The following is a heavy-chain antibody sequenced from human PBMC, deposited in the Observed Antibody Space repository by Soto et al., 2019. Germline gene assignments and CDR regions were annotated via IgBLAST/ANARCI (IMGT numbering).Heavy chain of an antibody. CDR3: AKVPKYDFWSAYTFDY. D-gene: IGHD3-3*01. CDR1: GITFSSYA. J-gene: IGHJ4*02. CDR2: ISGSGGST. V-gene: IGHV3-23*01. Sequence: EVQLLESGGGLVQPGGSLRLSCAASGITFSSYAMSWVRQAPGKGLEWVSAISGSGGSTYYADSVKGRFTISRDNSKNTLYLQMNSLRAEDTAVYYCAKVPKYDFWSAYTFDYWGQGTLDTVSS.